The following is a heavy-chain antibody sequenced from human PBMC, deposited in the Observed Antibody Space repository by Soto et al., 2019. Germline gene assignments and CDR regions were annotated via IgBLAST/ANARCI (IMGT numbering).Heavy chain of an antibody. CDR1: GYTLSELF. CDR2: FDPEDNER. V-gene: IGHV1-24*01. CDR3: ARHTGGDFDY. J-gene: IGHJ4*02. D-gene: IGHD3-10*01. Sequence: ASVKVSFKVSGYTLSELFIHWVRQAPGKGLEWMGGFDPEDNERIYAQKFQGRVTMTEDTSTDTAYMELSSLRSDDTAVYYCARHTGGDFDYWGQGTLVTVSS.